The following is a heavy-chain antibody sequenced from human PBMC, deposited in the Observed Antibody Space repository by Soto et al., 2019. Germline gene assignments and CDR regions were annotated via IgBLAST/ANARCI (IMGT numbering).Heavy chain of an antibody. V-gene: IGHV3-64D*06. CDR2: ISSNGGST. CDR1: GFTFSSYA. D-gene: IGHD1-1*01. Sequence: GGSLRLSCSASGFTFSSYAMHWVRQAPGKGLEYVSAISSNGGSTYYADSVKGRFTISRDNSKNTLYLQMSSLRAEDSAVYYCVKERKLDGSFDIWGQGTMVTVSS. J-gene: IGHJ3*02. CDR3: VKERKLDGSFDI.